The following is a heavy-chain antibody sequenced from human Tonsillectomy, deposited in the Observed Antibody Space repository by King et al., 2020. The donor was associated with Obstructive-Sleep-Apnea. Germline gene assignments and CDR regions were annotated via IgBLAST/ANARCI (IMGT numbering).Heavy chain of an antibody. J-gene: IGHJ4*02. CDR3: ARDNGDYQDY. D-gene: IGHD4-17*01. Sequence: QVQLVESGGGVVQPGRSLRLSCAASGFTFSSYAMHWVRQAPGKGLEGVAVISYDGSNKYYADSVKGRFTISRDNSKNTLYLQMNSLRAEDTAVYYCARDNGDYQDYWGQGTLVTVSS. CDR1: GFTFSSYA. V-gene: IGHV3-30*04. CDR2: ISYDGSNK.